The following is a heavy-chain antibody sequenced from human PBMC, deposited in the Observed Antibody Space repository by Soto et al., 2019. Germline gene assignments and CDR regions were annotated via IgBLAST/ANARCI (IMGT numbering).Heavy chain of an antibody. CDR2: IRSKANNYAT. CDR3: SRQAADFWSGKPQYYMDV. D-gene: IGHD3-3*01. CDR1: GFTFSGSA. V-gene: IGHV3-73*01. J-gene: IGHJ6*03. Sequence: EVQLVESGGGLVQPGGSLKLSCAASGFTFSGSAMHWVRQASGKGLEWVGRIRSKANNYATAYGASAKGRFTISRDDSKNTANLQMNSLKTEDTAVYYCSRQAADFWSGKPQYYMDVWGKGTTVTVSS.